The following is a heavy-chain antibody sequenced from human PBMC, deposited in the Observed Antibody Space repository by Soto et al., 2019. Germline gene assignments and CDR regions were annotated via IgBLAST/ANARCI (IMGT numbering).Heavy chain of an antibody. J-gene: IGHJ6*03. V-gene: IGHV4-59*08. D-gene: IGHD2-2*01. CDR1: GGSISSYY. CDR3: AGGYCSSTSCLSHYYYYYMDV. CDR2: IYYSGST. Sequence: SGTLSLTCTGSGGSISSYYWSWIRQPPGKGLEWIGYIYYSGSTNYNPSLKSRVTISVDTSKSQFSLQLSSVTAADTAVYYCAGGYCSSTSCLSHYYYYYMDVWGKGTTVTVSS.